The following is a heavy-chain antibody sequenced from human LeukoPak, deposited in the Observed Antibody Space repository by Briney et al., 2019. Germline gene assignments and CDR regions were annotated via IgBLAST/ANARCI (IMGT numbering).Heavy chain of an antibody. J-gene: IGHJ5*02. CDR1: GYTFTSYY. CDR3: ARDHVGRVVTRVIQSHKGGGIGFDP. V-gene: IGHV1-46*01. CDR2: INPSGGST. Sequence: ASVTVSCKASGYTFTSYYMHWVRQAPGQGLEWMGIINPSGGSTSYAQKFQGRVTMTRDTSTSTVYMELSSLRPEDTAVYYCARDHVGRVVTRVIQSHKGGGIGFDPWGQGTLVTVSS. D-gene: IGHD3-22*01.